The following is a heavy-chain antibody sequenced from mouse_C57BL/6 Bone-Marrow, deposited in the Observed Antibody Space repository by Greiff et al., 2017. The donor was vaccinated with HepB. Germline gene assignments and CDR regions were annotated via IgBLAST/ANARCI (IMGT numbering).Heavy chain of an antibody. CDR1: GYAFSSYW. CDR2: IYPGDGDT. CDR3: YYDFWFAY. J-gene: IGHJ3*01. Sequence: VKLQQSGAELVKPGASVKISCKASGYAFSSYWMNWVKQRPGKGLEWIGQIYPGDGDTNYNGKFKGKATLTADKSSSTAYMQLSSLTSEDSAVYFCYYDFWFAYWGQGTLVTVSA. D-gene: IGHD2-4*01. V-gene: IGHV1-80*01.